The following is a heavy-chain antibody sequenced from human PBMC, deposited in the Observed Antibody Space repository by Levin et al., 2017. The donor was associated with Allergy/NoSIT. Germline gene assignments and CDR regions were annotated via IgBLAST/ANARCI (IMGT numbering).Heavy chain of an antibody. Sequence: PGGSLRLSCAASGFTFSSYAMSWVRQAPGKGLEWVSAISGSGGSTYYADSVKGRFTISRDNSKNTLYLQMNSLRAEDTAVYYCAKDNYYDSSGSSYYGMDVWGQGTTVTVSS. V-gene: IGHV3-23*01. CDR2: ISGSGGST. CDR3: AKDNYYDSSGSSYYGMDV. J-gene: IGHJ6*02. CDR1: GFTFSSYA. D-gene: IGHD3-22*01.